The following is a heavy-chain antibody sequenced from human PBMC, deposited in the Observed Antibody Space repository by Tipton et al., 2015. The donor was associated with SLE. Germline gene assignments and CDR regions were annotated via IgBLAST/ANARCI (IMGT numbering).Heavy chain of an antibody. CDR2: VYTSGST. CDR3: ARGGNFGYPSYLDV. J-gene: IGHJ6*03. Sequence: TLSLTCSVSGGSINPYYWSWIRQPPGKGLEWIGFVYTSGSTDYNPSLKSRATISVDTSKNEFSLRLSSVSAADTAVYFCARGGNFGYPSYLDVWAKGTTVTVSS. V-gene: IGHV4-4*08. CDR1: GGSINPYY. D-gene: IGHD5-18*01.